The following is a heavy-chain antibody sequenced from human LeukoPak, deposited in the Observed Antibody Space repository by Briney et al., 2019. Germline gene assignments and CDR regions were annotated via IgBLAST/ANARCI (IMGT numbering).Heavy chain of an antibody. V-gene: IGHV3-74*01. CDR2: IDTDGKTT. J-gene: IGHJ4*02. CDR3: VRDKDGYNF. CDR1: GFTFTPYV. D-gene: IGHD5-24*01. Sequence: GGSLRLSCAAPGFTFTPYVTCWVRQAPGKGLVWVARIDTDGKTTTYADSVKGRFIISRDNAKNMLYERLDRLRAEDTAVYYCVRDKDGYNFWGQGTLVSVSS.